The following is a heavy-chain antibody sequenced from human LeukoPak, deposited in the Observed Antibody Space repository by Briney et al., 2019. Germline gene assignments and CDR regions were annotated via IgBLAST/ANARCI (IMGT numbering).Heavy chain of an antibody. CDR2: IIPIFGTA. V-gene: IGHV1-69*05. D-gene: IGHD3-3*01. Sequence: SVKVSCKASGGTFSSYAISWVRQAPGQGLEWMGRIIPIFGTANYAQKFQGRVTITTDESTSTAYMELSSLRSEDTAVYYCARGDYDFWSGLMFHPWGQGTLVTVSS. CDR1: GGTFSSYA. J-gene: IGHJ5*02. CDR3: ARGDYDFWSGLMFHP.